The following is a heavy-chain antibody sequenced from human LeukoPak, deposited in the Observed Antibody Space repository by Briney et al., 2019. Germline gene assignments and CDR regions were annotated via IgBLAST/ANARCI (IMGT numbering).Heavy chain of an antibody. CDR2: INGNGGTT. V-gene: IGHV3-23*01. J-gene: IGHJ4*02. CDR3: ANGQPHPSCSRDTTCWSH. Sequence: GGSLRLSCAASGFTFSYNGMSWVRQAPGKGLEWVSAINGNGGTTFYADSVKGRFTISRDNSKNTLYLQMDSLRAEDTAVYYCANGQPHPSCSRDTTCWSHWGQGTLVTVSS. D-gene: IGHD2-2*01. CDR1: GFTFSYNG.